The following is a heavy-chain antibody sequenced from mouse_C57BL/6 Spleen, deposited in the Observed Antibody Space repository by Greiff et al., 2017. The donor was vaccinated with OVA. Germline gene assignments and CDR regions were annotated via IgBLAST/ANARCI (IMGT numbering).Heavy chain of an antibody. CDR3: ARGGGYYSNYLYYFDY. CDR1: GFTFSSYA. CDR2: ISDGGSYT. J-gene: IGHJ2*01. D-gene: IGHD2-5*01. Sequence: EVMLVESGGGLVKPGGSLKLSCAASGFTFSSYAMSWVRQTPEKRLEWVATISDGGSYTYYPDNVKGRFTISRDNAKNNLYLQMSHLQSEETAMDYCARGGGYYSNYLYYFDYWGQGTTLTVSS. V-gene: IGHV5-4*03.